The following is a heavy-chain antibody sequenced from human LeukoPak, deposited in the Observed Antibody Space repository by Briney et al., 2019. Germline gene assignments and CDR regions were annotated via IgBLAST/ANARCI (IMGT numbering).Heavy chain of an antibody. D-gene: IGHD6-13*01. CDR1: GGSFSGCY. Sequence: SETLSLTCAVYGGSFSGCYWSWIRQPPGKGLEWIGEINHSGSTNYNPSLKSRVTISVDTSKNQFSLKLSSVTAADTAVYYCARRVYKYSSSWYSTPQAPRFDYWGQGTLVTVSS. V-gene: IGHV4-34*01. J-gene: IGHJ4*02. CDR3: ARRVYKYSSSWYSTPQAPRFDY. CDR2: INHSGST.